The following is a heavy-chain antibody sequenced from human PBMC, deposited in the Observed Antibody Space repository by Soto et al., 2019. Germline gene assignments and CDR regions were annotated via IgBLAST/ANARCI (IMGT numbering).Heavy chain of an antibody. CDR2: ISAYNGNT. D-gene: IGHD6-13*01. J-gene: IGHJ6*02. Sequence: QVQLVQSGAEVKNSGASVKVSCKASGYTFTSYGISWVRQAPGQGLEWMGWISAYNGNTNYAQKLQGRVTMTTDTSTSTAYMELRSLRSDYTAVYYCARDSELVRGRLYYYYGMDVWGQGTTVTVSS. CDR1: GYTFTSYG. V-gene: IGHV1-18*01. CDR3: ARDSELVRGRLYYYYGMDV.